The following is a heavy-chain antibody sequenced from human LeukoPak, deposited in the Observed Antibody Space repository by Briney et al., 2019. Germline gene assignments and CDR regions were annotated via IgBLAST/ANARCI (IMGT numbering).Heavy chain of an antibody. CDR1: GYRFTNYD. J-gene: IGHJ4*02. Sequence: ASVKISFKASGYRFTNYDISWVRPAPGQGLEWMGWISPNNGDTEYAQKLQGRLTMTTDTSTNTAYMELRSLRSDDTAVYYCARDPTTGSLSFDYWGQGTLVTVSS. D-gene: IGHD4-17*01. CDR3: ARDPTTGSLSFDY. V-gene: IGHV1-18*01. CDR2: ISPNNGDT.